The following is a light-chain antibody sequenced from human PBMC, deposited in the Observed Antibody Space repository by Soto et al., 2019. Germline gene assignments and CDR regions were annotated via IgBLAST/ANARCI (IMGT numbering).Light chain of an antibody. CDR3: QVWDSSSDHP. CDR2: YDS. CDR1: NIGSKS. J-gene: IGLJ1*01. Sequence: SYELTQPPSVSGAPGKTARITCGGNNIGSKSVHWYQQKPGQAPVLVIYYDSDRPSGIPERFSGSNSGNTATLTISRVEAGDEADYYCQVWDSSSDHPFGTGTKLTVL. V-gene: IGLV3-21*04.